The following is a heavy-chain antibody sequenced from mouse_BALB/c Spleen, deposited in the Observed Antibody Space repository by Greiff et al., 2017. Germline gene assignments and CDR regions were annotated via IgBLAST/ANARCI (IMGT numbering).Heavy chain of an antibody. D-gene: IGHD1-1*01. V-gene: IGHV2-2*02. CDR3: ASIYYYGSSCWFAY. J-gene: IGHJ3*01. Sequence: QVQLKESGPGLVAPSQSLSITCTVSGFSLTSYGVHWVRQPPGKGLEWLGVIWAGGSTDYNAAFISRLSISKDNSKSQDFFKMNSLQANDTAIYYCASIYYYGSSCWFAYWGQGTLVTVSA. CDR1: GFSLTSYG. CDR2: IWAGGST.